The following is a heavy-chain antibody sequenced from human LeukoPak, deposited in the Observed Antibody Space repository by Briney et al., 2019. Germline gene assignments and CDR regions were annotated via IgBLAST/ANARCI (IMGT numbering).Heavy chain of an antibody. V-gene: IGHV3-7*01. CDR1: GFTFRNNW. D-gene: IGHD4-17*01. Sequence: GGSLRLSCAASGFTFRNNWMNWIRQTPGKGLEWVANIRPDASDTGYVDSVKGRFTISRDNAKNLLYLQMNSLRAGDTAVYYCARDRYGDYRITSSFDPWGQGTLVTVSS. CDR3: ARDRYGDYRITSSFDP. J-gene: IGHJ5*02. CDR2: IRPDASDT.